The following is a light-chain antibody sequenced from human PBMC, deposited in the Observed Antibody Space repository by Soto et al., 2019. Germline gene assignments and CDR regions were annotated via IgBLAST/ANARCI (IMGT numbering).Light chain of an antibody. CDR2: KTS. J-gene: IGKJ1*01. Sequence: DIQMTQSPSTLSASVGDRVTITCRASQSIDVWVAWYQQKSGRAPKVLMYKTSILESGVPSRFIGSGSGTDFTLTISSLQPDDFAPSYCQQYHSFLWTFGQRTRVESK. CDR3: QQYHSFLWT. V-gene: IGKV1-5*03. CDR1: QSIDVW.